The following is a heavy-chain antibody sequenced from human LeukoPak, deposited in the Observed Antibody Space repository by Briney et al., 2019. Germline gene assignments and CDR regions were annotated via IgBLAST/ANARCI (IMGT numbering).Heavy chain of an antibody. CDR1: GYTFTGYY. Sequence: ASVKVSRKASGYTFTGYYMHWVRQAPGQGLEWMGWINPNSGGTNYAQKFQGRVTMTRDTSIGTVYMELSTLRSDDTAVYYCARDLSTSSNWELDYWGQGTLVTVSS. CDR3: ARDLSTSSNWELDY. D-gene: IGHD1-1*01. J-gene: IGHJ4*02. V-gene: IGHV1-2*02. CDR2: INPNSGGT.